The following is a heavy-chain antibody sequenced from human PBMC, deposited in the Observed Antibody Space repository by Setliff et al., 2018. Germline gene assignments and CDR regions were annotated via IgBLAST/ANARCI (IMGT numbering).Heavy chain of an antibody. CDR2: VSSTGTT. J-gene: IGHJ5*02. V-gene: IGHV4-39*02. D-gene: IGHD1-20*01. CDR1: GDSVSSNTFF. CDR3: ARLSPGLRSGQYNWFDP. Sequence: PSETLSLTCFVSGDSVSSNTFFWAWIRQPPGKGLQWIGSVSSTGTTHYSPSLKSRVAMSVDTSKNHFSLNLPSVTAADAARYYCARLSPGLRSGQYNWFDPWGRGIMVTVSS.